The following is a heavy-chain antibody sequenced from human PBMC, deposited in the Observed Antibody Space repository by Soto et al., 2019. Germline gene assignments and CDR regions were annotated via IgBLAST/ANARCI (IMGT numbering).Heavy chain of an antibody. CDR1: GFTVSSNY. Sequence: EVQLVESGGGLVQPGGSLRLSCAASGFTVSSNYMSWVRQAPGKGLEWVSVIYSGGSTYYADSVKGRFTISRDNSKNPLYLQMNSLRAEDTAVYYCARDNIRYYYGMDVWGQGTTVTVSS. CDR2: IYSGGST. CDR3: ARDNIRYYYGMDV. V-gene: IGHV3-66*01. J-gene: IGHJ6*02. D-gene: IGHD4-17*01.